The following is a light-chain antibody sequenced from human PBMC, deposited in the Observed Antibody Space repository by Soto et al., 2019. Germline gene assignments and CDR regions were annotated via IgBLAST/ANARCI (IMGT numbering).Light chain of an antibody. V-gene: IGKV3-20*01. Sequence: EIVLTQSPGTLSLSPGERATLSCRASQSVSSSYLAWYQQKPGQAPRLLIYGASSRATGIPDRFSGSGSGTDFTLTISSLQPDDFATYYCQQYNSYYTFG. CDR3: QQYNSYYT. J-gene: IGKJ2*01. CDR1: QSVSSSY. CDR2: GAS.